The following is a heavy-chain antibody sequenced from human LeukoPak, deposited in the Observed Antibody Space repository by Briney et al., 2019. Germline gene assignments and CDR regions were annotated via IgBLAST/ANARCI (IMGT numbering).Heavy chain of an antibody. CDR3: ARDGTYYYDSSGYYYLDY. CDR1: GFTFDDYG. V-gene: IGHV3-20*04. J-gene: IGHJ4*02. Sequence: PGGSLRLSCAASGFTFDDYGMSWVRQVPGKGLEWVSGINWNGGSTGYADSVKGRFTISRDNAKNSPYLQMNSLRAEDTALYYCARDGTYYYDSSGYYYLDYWGQGTLVTVSS. D-gene: IGHD3-22*01. CDR2: INWNGGST.